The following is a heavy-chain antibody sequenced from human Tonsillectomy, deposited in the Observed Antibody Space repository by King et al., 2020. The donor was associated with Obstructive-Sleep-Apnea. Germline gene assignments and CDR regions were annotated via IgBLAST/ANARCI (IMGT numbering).Heavy chain of an antibody. CDR2: ISYDGSNK. Sequence: QLVESGGGVVQPGRSLRLSCVASGFTFSSYGMTLVRQAPGKGLGVVALISYDGSNKCHADSVKGRFTISIDNSQNTLYLQMNSLRADDTAMYYCAKDALEFGEPYDNYFDYWGQGTLVPVSS. CDR3: AKDALEFGEPYDNYFDY. V-gene: IGHV3-30*18. CDR1: GFTFSSYG. J-gene: IGHJ4*02. D-gene: IGHD3-10*01.